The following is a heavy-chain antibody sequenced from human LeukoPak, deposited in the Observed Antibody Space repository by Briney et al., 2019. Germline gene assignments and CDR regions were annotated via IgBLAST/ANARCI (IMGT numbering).Heavy chain of an antibody. CDR3: ARAVAGPFDY. CDR1: GYTFTDYY. D-gene: IGHD6-19*01. Sequence: ASVKVSCKASGYTFTDYYMHWVRQAPGQGLEWMGWINPNSGDTNYAQKFQGRVTMTRDTSISTAYMEVTMLRSDDTAVYFCARAVAGPFDYWGQGTLVTVSS. J-gene: IGHJ4*02. CDR2: INPNSGDT. V-gene: IGHV1-2*02.